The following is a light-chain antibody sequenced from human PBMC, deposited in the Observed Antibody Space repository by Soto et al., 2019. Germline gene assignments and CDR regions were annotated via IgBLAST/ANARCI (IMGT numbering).Light chain of an antibody. V-gene: IGKV1-5*03. CDR2: KAS. J-gene: IGKJ1*01. Sequence: DIQMTQSPPTLSASVGDRVTLTCRASQSISGWLAWYQQKPGKAPKLLIYKASTLKSGVPSRFSGSGSGTEFTLTISSLQPDDFATYYCQHYNSYSEAFGQGTKVDI. CDR3: QHYNSYSEA. CDR1: QSISGW.